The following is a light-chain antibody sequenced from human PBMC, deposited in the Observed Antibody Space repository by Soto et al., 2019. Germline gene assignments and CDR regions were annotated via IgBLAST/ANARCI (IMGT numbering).Light chain of an antibody. CDR1: SSDVGGYNY. V-gene: IGLV2-14*01. Sequence: QSALTQPASVSGSPGQSITISCTGTSSDVGGYNYVSWYQQLPGKAPKLMIFEVSHRPSGVSNRFSGSKSGNTASLTISGLQAEDEADYYCGSYTSSSTPWVFGGGTKLTVL. CDR2: EVS. CDR3: GSYTSSSTPWV. J-gene: IGLJ3*02.